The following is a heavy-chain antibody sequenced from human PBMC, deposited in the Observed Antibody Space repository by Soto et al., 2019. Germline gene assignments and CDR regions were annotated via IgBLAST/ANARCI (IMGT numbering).Heavy chain of an antibody. CDR2: ISSSSSYI. D-gene: IGHD1-26*01. Sequence: GGSLRLSCAASGFTFSSYSMNWVRQAPGKGLEWVSSISSSSSYIYHADSVKGRFTISRDNAKNSLYLQMNSLRAEDTAVYYCARSYSGSYYEYYYYYGMDVWGQGTTVTRLL. V-gene: IGHV3-21*01. CDR3: ARSYSGSYYEYYYYYGMDV. J-gene: IGHJ6*02. CDR1: GFTFSSYS.